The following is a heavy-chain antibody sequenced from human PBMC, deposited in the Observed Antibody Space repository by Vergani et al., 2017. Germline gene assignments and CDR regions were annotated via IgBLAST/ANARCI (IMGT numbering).Heavy chain of an antibody. V-gene: IGHV3-7*01. CDR1: GFTFGSFG. CDR3: ANRDVA. D-gene: IGHD5-24*01. Sequence: VHLVESGGGVVQPGRSLRLSCAASGFTFGSFGMHWVRQAPGKGLEWVANIKQDGSEKYYVDSVKGRFTISRDNAKNSLYLQMNSLRAEDTAVYYCANRDVAWGQGTLVTVSS. CDR2: IKQDGSEK. J-gene: IGHJ5*02.